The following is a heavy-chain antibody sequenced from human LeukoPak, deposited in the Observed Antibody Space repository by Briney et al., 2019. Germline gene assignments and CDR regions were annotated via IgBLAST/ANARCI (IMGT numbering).Heavy chain of an antibody. CDR2: IYYSGST. CDR3: ATIFGVVSPYYNWFDP. J-gene: IGHJ5*02. D-gene: IGHD3-3*01. Sequence: PSETLSLTCTVSGGSISSSSYSWGWIRQPPGKGLEWIGSIYYSGSTYYNPSLKSRVTISVDTSKNQFSLKLSSVTAADTAVYYCATIFGVVSPYYNWFDPWGQGTLVTVSS. CDR1: GGSISSSSYS. V-gene: IGHV4-39*01.